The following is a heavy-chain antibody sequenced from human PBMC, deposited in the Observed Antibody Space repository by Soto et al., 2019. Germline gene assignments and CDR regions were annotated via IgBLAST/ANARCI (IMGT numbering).Heavy chain of an antibody. V-gene: IGHV3-23*01. CDR3: AKELGRTSFDY. CDR1: GVTFSSYA. D-gene: IGHD1-1*01. Sequence: PGGPMRLSCEASGVTFSSYAVSWVRQAPGKGLEWVSAISGSGGSTYYADSVKGRFTISRDNSKNTLYLQMNSLRAEDTAVYYCAKELGRTSFDYWGQGTLVTVSS. CDR2: ISGSGGST. J-gene: IGHJ4*02.